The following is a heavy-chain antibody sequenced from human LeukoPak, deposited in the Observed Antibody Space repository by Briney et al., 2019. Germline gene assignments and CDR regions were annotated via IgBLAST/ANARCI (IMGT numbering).Heavy chain of an antibody. V-gene: IGHV3-7*01. CDR1: GFTLSTSW. CDR2: INQDSSEK. CDR3: ARDHGSGSYYRSWSH. J-gene: IGHJ4*02. Sequence: GGSLRLSCIASGFTLSTSWMSWVRQAPGKGLEWVANINQDSSEKLYVDSVKGRFTISRDNAKNSLYLQMNSLRAEDTAVYYCARDHGSGSYYRSWSHWGQGTLVTVSS. D-gene: IGHD3-10*01.